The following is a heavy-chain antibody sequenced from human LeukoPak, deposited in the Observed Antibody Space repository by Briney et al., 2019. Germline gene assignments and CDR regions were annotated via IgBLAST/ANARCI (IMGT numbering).Heavy chain of an antibody. V-gene: IGHV3-7*01. CDR2: IKQDGSEK. CDR3: ARVKQRLVRLLGRDTTYNYYYYMDV. CDR1: GFMFSSYW. Sequence: GGSLRLSCAASGFMFSSYWMSWVRQAPGKGLEWVANIKQDGSEKYYVDSVKGRFTVSRDNARNSLYLQMSSLRAEDTAVYYCARVKQRLVRLLGRDTTYNYYYYMDVWGKGTTVTVSS. D-gene: IGHD6-13*01. J-gene: IGHJ6*03.